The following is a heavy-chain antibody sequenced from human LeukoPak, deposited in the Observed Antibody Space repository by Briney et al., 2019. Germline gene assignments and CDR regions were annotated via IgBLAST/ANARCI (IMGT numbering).Heavy chain of an antibody. CDR1: GGSISSHY. D-gene: IGHD5-18*01. CDR3: ARVLRPTAMVDY. Sequence: SETLSLTCTVSGGSISSHYWSWIRQPPGKGLEWIGYIYYSGSTNYSPSLKSRVSISVDTSKNQFSLKLSSVTAADTAVYYCARVLRPTAMVDYWGQGTLVTVSS. J-gene: IGHJ4*02. V-gene: IGHV4-59*11. CDR2: IYYSGST.